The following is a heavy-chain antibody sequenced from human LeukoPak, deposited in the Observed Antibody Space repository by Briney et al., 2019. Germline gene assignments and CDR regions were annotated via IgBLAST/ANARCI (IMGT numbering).Heavy chain of an antibody. D-gene: IGHD4-17*01. Sequence: SETLSLTCAVSGGSISSSNWWSWVRQPPGKGLEWIGEIYHSGSTNYNPSLKSRVTISVDKSKNQFSLKLSSVTAADTAVYYCARVLYSDGDYYYYYGMDVWGQGTTVTVSS. CDR3: ARVLYSDGDYYYYYGMDV. CDR1: GGSISSSNW. V-gene: IGHV4-4*02. J-gene: IGHJ6*02. CDR2: IYHSGST.